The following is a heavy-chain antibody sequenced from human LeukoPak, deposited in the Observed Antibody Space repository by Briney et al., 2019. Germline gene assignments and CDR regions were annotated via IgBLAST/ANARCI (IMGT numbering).Heavy chain of an antibody. CDR3: ARRDQGGYFDY. CDR1: GFTFSDYY. V-gene: IGHV3-11*01. D-gene: IGHD3-16*01. Sequence: GGSLRLSCAASGFTFSDYYMSWIRQAPGKGLEWVSYISNSGTTINYADSVKGRFTISRDNAKNSVYLQVNSLRAEDTAVYYCARRDQGGYFDYWGQGTLVTVSS. CDR2: ISNSGTTI. J-gene: IGHJ4*02.